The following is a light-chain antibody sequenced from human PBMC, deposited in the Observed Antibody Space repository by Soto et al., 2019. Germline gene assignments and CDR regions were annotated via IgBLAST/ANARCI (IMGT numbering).Light chain of an antibody. CDR2: EVR. CDR3: SAYTSRSTLV. Sequence: QSALTQPASVSGSPGQSSTISCSGTSRDIGAYNRVSWYQQPPGKAPKLLIYEVRNRPSGISYRFSGSKSGTTASLTISSLLPEDEADYYCSAYTSRSTLVFGGGTKLTVL. J-gene: IGLJ2*01. V-gene: IGLV2-14*01. CDR1: SRDIGAYNR.